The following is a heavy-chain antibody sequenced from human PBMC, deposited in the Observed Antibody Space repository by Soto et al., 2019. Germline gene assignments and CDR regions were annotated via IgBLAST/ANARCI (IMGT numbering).Heavy chain of an antibody. CDR3: ARDSELRFLEWSNDGFDP. Sequence: ASVKVSCKASGYTFTSYDINWVRQATGQGLEWMGWMNPNRGNTGYAQKFQGRITMNRNTSISTAYKEMSSLRSEDTAVYYCARDSELRFLEWSNDGFDPWGQGTLVTVSS. CDR1: GYTFTSYD. J-gene: IGHJ5*02. D-gene: IGHD3-3*01. V-gene: IGHV1-8*01. CDR2: MNPNRGNT.